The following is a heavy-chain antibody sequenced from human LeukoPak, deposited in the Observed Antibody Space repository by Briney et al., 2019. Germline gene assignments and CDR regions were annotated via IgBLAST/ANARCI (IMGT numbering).Heavy chain of an antibody. CDR1: GFTFSSYA. J-gene: IGHJ3*02. D-gene: IGHD3-9*01. Sequence: GGSLRLSCAASGFTFSSYAMHWVRQAPGKGLEWVAVISYDGSNKYYADSVKGRFTISRDNSKNTLYLQMNSLRAEDTAVYYCARVREGMYFDWLPVAFGIWGQGTMVTVSS. V-gene: IGHV3-30-3*01. CDR3: ARVREGMYFDWLPVAFGI. CDR2: ISYDGSNK.